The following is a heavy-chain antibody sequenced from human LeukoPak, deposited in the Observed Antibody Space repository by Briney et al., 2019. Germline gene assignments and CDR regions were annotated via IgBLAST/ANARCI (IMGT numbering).Heavy chain of an antibody. CDR2: INHSGST. CDR1: GGSFSGYY. V-gene: IGHV4-34*04. CDR3: ARPVSGSSGWYYNY. Sequence: AETLSLTCAVYGGSFSGYYWSWIRQPPGKWLEWIGEINHSGSTNNNQSRKSRATISVVTSNNQYSLKLSSVSAADTAVYYCARPVSGSSGWYYNYWGQGTLVTVSS. J-gene: IGHJ4*02. D-gene: IGHD6-19*01.